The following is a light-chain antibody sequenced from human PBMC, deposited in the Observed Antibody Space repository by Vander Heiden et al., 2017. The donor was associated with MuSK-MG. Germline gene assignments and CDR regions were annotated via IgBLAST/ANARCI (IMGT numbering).Light chain of an antibody. V-gene: IGKV3-20*01. J-gene: IGKJ1*01. Sequence: EIVLTQSPGTLSLSPGERATLSCRASQSVSGSSLAWYQQKPGQAPRLLISGASSRATGIPDRFSGSGSGTDFTLTISSLEPEDFAVYYCQQDCSSPRTFGQGTKVEIK. CDR1: QSVSGSS. CDR3: QQDCSSPRT. CDR2: GAS.